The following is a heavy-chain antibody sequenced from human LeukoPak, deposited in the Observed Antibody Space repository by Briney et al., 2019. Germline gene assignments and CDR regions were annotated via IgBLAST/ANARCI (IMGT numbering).Heavy chain of an antibody. V-gene: IGHV3-23*01. CDR3: AKEEYSTRYYYYGMDV. D-gene: IGHD2-2*01. Sequence: GGSLRLSGAASGFTFSSYAMSWVRQAPGKGLEGVSAISGGGDSTFYAVSVKGRFTISRDNSKDTMYLQLRSLSAEATAIYYCAKEEYSTRYYYYGMDVWGRGTTVTVSS. CDR2: ISGGGDST. J-gene: IGHJ6*02. CDR1: GFTFSSYA.